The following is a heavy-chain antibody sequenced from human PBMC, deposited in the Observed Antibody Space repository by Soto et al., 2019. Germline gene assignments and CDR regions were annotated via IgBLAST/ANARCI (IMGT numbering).Heavy chain of an antibody. V-gene: IGHV3-33*01. D-gene: IGHD4-17*01. Sequence: PGGSLRLSCAASGFTFSSYGIYWVRQAPGKGLEWVAVIWYDGTYKYYADSVKGRFTISRDNSKNTLYLQMNSLRAEDTAVYYCARALGRLLDYWGQGTLVTVSS. CDR2: IWYDGTYK. CDR1: GFTFSSYG. CDR3: ARALGRLLDY. J-gene: IGHJ4*02.